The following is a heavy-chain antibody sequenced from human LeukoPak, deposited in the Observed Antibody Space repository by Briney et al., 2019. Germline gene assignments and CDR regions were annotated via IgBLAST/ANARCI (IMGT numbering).Heavy chain of an antibody. CDR3: ASRFIAVAGNQYFQH. V-gene: IGHV1-69*04. Sequence: SVKVSCKASGGTFSSYAISGVRQAPGQGLEWMGRIIPILGIANYAQKFQGRVTITADKSTSTAYMELSSLRSEDTAVYYCASRFIAVAGNQYFQHWGQGTLVTVSS. J-gene: IGHJ1*01. D-gene: IGHD6-19*01. CDR2: IIPILGIA. CDR1: GGTFSSYA.